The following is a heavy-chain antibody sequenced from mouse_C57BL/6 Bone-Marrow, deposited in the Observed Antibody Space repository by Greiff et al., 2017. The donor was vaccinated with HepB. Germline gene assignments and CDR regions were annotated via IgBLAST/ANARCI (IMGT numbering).Heavy chain of an antibody. CDR3: ARSGNYWYFDV. D-gene: IGHD2-1*01. J-gene: IGHJ1*03. CDR2: IYPRSGNT. Sequence: QVQLKQSGAELARPGASVKLSCKASGYTFTSYGISWVKQRTGQGLEWIGEIYPRSGNTYYNEKFKGKATLTADKSSSTAYMELRSLTSEDSAVYFCARSGNYWYFDVWGTGTTVTVSS. V-gene: IGHV1-81*01. CDR1: GYTFTSYG.